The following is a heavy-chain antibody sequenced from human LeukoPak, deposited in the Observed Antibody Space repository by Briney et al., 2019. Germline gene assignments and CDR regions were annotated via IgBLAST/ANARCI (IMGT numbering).Heavy chain of an antibody. D-gene: IGHD3-9*01. CDR2: INPNSGGT. J-gene: IGHJ4*02. CDR1: GYPFTCYY. V-gene: IGHV1-2*02. Sequence: ASVKVSFKASGYPFTCYYMDWVRPAPGQGLGWMGWINPNSGGTNYAQKFQGRVTMTRDTSISTAYMELSRLRSDDTAVYYCARGGRYFDWFFDYWGQGTLVTVSS. CDR3: ARGGRYFDWFFDY.